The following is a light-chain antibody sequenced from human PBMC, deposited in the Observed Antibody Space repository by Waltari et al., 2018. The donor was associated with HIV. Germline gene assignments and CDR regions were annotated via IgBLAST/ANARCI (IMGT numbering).Light chain of an antibody. V-gene: IGLV3-1*01. CDR3: QTWDSSTVV. CDR1: KSGDNY. CDR2: QDD. J-gene: IGLJ3*02. Sequence: EFTQPPSVSVSPGQTASMTCSCAKSGDNYVCWLQQKPDQPPVFVIYQDDQRPSNIRYRFSGSSTRDTATLTITGTQAMDDDDYYCQTWDSSTVVFGGGTRLSVL.